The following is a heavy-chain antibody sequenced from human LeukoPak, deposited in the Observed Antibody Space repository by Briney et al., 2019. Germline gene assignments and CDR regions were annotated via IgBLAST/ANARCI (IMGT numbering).Heavy chain of an antibody. V-gene: IGHV1-18*04. CDR1: GYTFTSYY. CDR3: ARDVPDFWSGFDY. D-gene: IGHD3-3*01. J-gene: IGHJ4*02. Sequence: ASVKVSCKASGYTFTSYYMHWVRQAPGQGLEWMGQISGNDGDTNYAQKFQGRVTMTTDTATSTAYMELTSLRSDDTAVYYCARDVPDFWSGFDYWGQGTLVTVSP. CDR2: ISGNDGDT.